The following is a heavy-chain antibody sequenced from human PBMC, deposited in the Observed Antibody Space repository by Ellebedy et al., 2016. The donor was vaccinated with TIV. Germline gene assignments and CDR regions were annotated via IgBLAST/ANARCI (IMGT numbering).Heavy chain of an antibody. CDR3: ARRGSSSAGYYYVMAV. CDR2: INPSGGST. CDR1: GYTFTSYY. D-gene: IGHD6-6*01. J-gene: IGHJ6*02. V-gene: IGHV1-46*01. Sequence: AASVKVSCKASGYTFTSYYMHWVRQAPGQGLEWMGIINPSGGSTNYAQKFQGRLTMTRDTSTSTVYMELSSLRSEDPAVYYCARRGSSSAGYYYVMAVWGQGTTVTVSS.